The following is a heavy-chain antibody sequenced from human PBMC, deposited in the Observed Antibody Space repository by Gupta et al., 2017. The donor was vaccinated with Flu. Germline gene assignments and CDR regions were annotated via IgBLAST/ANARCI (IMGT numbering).Heavy chain of an antibody. J-gene: IGHJ5*02. D-gene: IGHD3-3*01. Sequence: EVQLVESGGGLVQPGGSLRLSCAASGFTFSSYSMNWVRQAPGKGLEWVSYISSSSSTIYYADSVKGRFTISRDNAKNSLYLQMNSLRDEDTAVYYCARGSASDFWSGYYVSRNRWFDPWGQGTLVTVSS. V-gene: IGHV3-48*02. CDR3: ARGSASDFWSGYYVSRNRWFDP. CDR1: GFTFSSYS. CDR2: ISSSSSTI.